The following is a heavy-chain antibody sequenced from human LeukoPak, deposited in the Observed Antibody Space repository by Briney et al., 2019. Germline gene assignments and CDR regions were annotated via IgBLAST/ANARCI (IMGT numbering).Heavy chain of an antibody. CDR1: GFSLSTTGMR. D-gene: IGHD2-21*02. J-gene: IGHJ4*02. CDR2: IDWDDDK. V-gene: IGHV2-70*04. Sequence: SGPTLVNPTQTLTLTCTFSGFSLSTTGMRASWIRQPPGMALEWLARIDWDDDKYYSTSLKTRLIISKDTSKNQVVLTMTNMDPVDTATYYCARLRCAYCGGDYFLDYWGQGALVTVSS. CDR3: ARLRCAYCGGDYFLDY.